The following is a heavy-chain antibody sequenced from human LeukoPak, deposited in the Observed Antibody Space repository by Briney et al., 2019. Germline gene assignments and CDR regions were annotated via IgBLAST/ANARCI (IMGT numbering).Heavy chain of an antibody. CDR1: GFTFSTYA. D-gene: IGHD4-17*01. J-gene: IGHJ4*02. Sequence: PGESLRLSRAASGFTFSTYAIHWVRHAPGKGLEWVAVISYDGSNKYYVDSVKGRFTISRDNSKNTLYLQMNSLRAEDTAVYYCAREDYGFDYWGQGTLVTVSS. CDR2: ISYDGSNK. CDR3: AREDYGFDY. V-gene: IGHV3-30*04.